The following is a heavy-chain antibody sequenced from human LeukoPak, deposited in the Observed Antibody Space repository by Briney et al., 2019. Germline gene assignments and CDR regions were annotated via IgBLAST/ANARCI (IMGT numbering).Heavy chain of an antibody. Sequence: PGGSLRLSCAASGFTFSSYAMSWDRQAPGKGLEWVSAISGSGGSTYYADSVKGRFTISRDNSKNTLYLQMNSLRAEDTAVYYCAKDISSVVVPADPTDYWGQGTLVTVSS. J-gene: IGHJ4*02. D-gene: IGHD2-2*01. CDR1: GFTFSSYA. CDR3: AKDISSVVVPADPTDY. V-gene: IGHV3-23*01. CDR2: ISGSGGST.